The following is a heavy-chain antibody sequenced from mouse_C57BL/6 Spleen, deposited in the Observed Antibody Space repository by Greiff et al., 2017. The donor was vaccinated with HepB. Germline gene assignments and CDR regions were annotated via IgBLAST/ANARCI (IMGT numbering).Heavy chain of an antibody. Sequence: VQLQQSGAELVKPGASVKMSCKASGYTFTSYWITWVKQRPGQGLEWIGDIYPGSGSTNYNEKFKSKATLTVDTSSSTAYMQLSSLTSEDSAVYYCASDYYGSSYLDYWGQGTTLTVSS. D-gene: IGHD1-1*01. CDR2: IYPGSGST. J-gene: IGHJ2*01. CDR3: ASDYYGSSYLDY. CDR1: GYTFTSYW. V-gene: IGHV1-55*01.